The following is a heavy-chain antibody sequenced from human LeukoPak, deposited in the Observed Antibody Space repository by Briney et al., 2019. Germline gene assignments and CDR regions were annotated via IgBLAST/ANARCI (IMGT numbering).Heavy chain of an antibody. V-gene: IGHV4-30-4*08. J-gene: IGHJ4*02. CDR3: ARLRGYYFDY. Sequence: SQTLSLTCTVSGGSISSGDYYWHWIRQPPGKGLEWIGHIYYSGSTYYNPSLKSRATISVDTSKSQFSLKLSSVTAADTAVYYCARLRGYYFDYWGQGTLVTVSS. CDR2: IYYSGST. D-gene: IGHD3-16*01. CDR1: GGSISSGDYY.